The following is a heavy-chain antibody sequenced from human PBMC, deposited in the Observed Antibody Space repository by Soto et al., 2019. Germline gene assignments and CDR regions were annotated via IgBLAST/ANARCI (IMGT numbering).Heavy chain of an antibody. CDR1: GDSVNSENSY. CDR2: IYYNGGT. D-gene: IGHD3-16*02. J-gene: IGHJ4*02. CDR3: ARDGGQGRGVIGHY. V-gene: IGHV4-61*01. Sequence: RASETLSLTCTVSGDSVNSENSYWNWIRQAPGKGPEWIGYIYYNGGTNYNPSLKSRATILLDTSTNQFSLTLTSVTAADTAVYSCARDGGQGRGVIGHYWGRGILVTVSS.